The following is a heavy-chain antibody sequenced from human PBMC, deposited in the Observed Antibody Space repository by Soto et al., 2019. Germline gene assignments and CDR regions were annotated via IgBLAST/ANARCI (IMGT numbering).Heavy chain of an antibody. J-gene: IGHJ6*04. Sequence: EVQLVESGGGLVQPGGSLRLSCAASGFTVSSKYMSWVRQAPGKGLEWVSLIHSGGPTYYADSVKGRFTISRDTSENTXXXXXXXXXXXXXXXXXXXXXXXXXXXXXXXXXXLDVWGKGTTVTVSS. CDR1: GFTVSSKY. V-gene: IGHV3-66*01. CDR2: IHSGGPT. CDR3: XXXXXXXXXXXXXXXXLDV.